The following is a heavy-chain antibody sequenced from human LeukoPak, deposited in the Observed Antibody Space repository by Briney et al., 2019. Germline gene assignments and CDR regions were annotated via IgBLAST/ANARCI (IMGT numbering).Heavy chain of an antibody. D-gene: IGHD7-27*01. V-gene: IGHV1-2*02. CDR2: IYRNSDGT. J-gene: IGHJ4*02. CDR3: ARSGTAEGLVFDY. Sequence: ASVKVSCKASGYTFTGYYMHWVRQAPGQGLEWMGWIYRNSDGTNYAQKFQDRVAMTTDTSISTAYMELSRLRPDDTAVYYCARSGTAEGLVFDYWGQGTLVTVSS. CDR1: GYTFTGYY.